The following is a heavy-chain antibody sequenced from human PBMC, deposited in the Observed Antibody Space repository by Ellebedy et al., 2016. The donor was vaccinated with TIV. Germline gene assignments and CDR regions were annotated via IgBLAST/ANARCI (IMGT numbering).Heavy chain of an antibody. CDR1: GGSISSYY. V-gene: IGHV4-59*08. J-gene: IGHJ4*02. Sequence: MPSETLSLTCTVSGGSISSYYWSWIRQPPGKGLEWIGYFYNSVNTIYNPSLKSRVSMSVDTSKNQVPLKLRSVTAEDTAGYYCARFFESGSTGDYWGQGTLVTVSS. CDR3: ARFFESGSTGDY. CDR2: FYNSVNT. D-gene: IGHD3-10*01.